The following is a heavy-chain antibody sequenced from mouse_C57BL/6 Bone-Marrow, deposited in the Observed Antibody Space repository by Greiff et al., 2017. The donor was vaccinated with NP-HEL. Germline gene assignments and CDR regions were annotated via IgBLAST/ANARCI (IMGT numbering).Heavy chain of an antibody. CDR1: GFTFSDYY. CDR2: ISNGGGST. V-gene: IGHV5-12*01. CDR3: ARRGAGSYFDY. J-gene: IGHJ2*01. Sequence: EVQVVESGGGLVQPGGSLKLSCAASGFTFSDYYMYWVRQTPEKRLEWVAYISNGGGSTYYPDTVKGRFTISRDNAKNTLYLQMSRLKSEDTAMYYCARRGAGSYFDYWGQGTTLTVSS. D-gene: IGHD3-3*01.